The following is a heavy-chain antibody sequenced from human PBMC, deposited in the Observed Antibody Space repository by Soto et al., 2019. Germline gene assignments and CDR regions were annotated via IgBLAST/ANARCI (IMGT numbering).Heavy chain of an antibody. J-gene: IGHJ4*02. CDR1: GGSFSGSHW. CDR3: VRVSPNVHDYGDYYFDY. CDR2: IYHSGST. V-gene: IGHV4-4*02. Sequence: SETLSLTCTVSGGSFSGSHWWSWVRQPPGKGLQWIGEIYHSGSTNFNPSLKIRVAMSVDKSKSQFSLSLISVTAADTAVYYCVRVSPNVHDYGDYYFDYWGQGTMVTVYS. D-gene: IGHD4-17*01.